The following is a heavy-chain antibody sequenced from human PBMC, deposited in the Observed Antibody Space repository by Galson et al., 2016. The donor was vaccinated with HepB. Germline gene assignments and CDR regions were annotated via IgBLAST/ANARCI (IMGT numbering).Heavy chain of an antibody. CDR1: GFTFSSYA. V-gene: IGHV3-23*01. CDR3: AKSPEASP. J-gene: IGHJ5*02. D-gene: IGHD1-14*01. CDR2: ISDSGVTT. Sequence: SLRLSCAASGFTFSSYAMSWVRQAPGKGLEWASSISDSGVTTYDADSVKGRFTISRDNSKNTLYLQMDGLRAEDTAVYYCAKSPEASPWGQGTLVTVSS.